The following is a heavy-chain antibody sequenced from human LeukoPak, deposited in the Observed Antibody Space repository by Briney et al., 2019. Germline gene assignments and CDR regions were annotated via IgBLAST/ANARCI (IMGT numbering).Heavy chain of an antibody. J-gene: IGHJ4*02. Sequence: PETLSHTPVVYLGSPSGYYWCWIRPPPGKGLEWIGEINHSGSTNYNPSPKSRVTLSVDTTKNQFSLKLSSVTAADTAVYYCARGGQLWFPVADTADYWGQGTLVTVSS. CDR3: ARGGQLWFPVADTADY. V-gene: IGHV4-34*01. CDR2: INHSGST. CDR1: LGSPSGYY. D-gene: IGHD5-18*01.